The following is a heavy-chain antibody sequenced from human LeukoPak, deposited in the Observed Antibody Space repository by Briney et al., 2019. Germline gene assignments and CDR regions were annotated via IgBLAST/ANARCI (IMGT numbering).Heavy chain of an antibody. V-gene: IGHV4-61*02. J-gene: IGHJ5*02. D-gene: IGHD3-22*01. CDR2: IYNSGST. Sequence: PSQTLSLTCTVSGGSISSSSYYWGWIRQPAGKGLEWIGRIYNSGSTNYNPSLKSRVTISVDTSKNQFSLKLSSVTAADTAVYYCARGHPEDYDSSGCYSSWFDPWGQGTLVTVSS. CDR3: ARGHPEDYDSSGCYSSWFDP. CDR1: GGSISSSSYY.